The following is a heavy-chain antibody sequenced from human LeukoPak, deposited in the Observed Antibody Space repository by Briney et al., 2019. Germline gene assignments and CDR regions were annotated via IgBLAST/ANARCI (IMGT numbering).Heavy chain of an antibody. CDR2: IYYSGST. Sequence: PSETLCLTSTVSGGSISSYNCSCSRQPPGKGLEWIGYIYYSGSTNYNPSLKSRVTISVDTSKNQFSLKLSSLTAADTAVYYCARSLGQYAGNSGPFEYWGQGTLVTVSS. CDR3: ARSLGQYAGNSGPFEY. J-gene: IGHJ1*01. D-gene: IGHD3-16*01. V-gene: IGHV4-59*08. CDR1: GGSISSYN.